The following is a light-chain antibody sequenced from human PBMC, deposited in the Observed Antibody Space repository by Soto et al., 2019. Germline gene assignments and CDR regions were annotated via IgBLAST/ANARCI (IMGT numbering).Light chain of an antibody. V-gene: IGKV3-20*01. J-gene: IGKJ1*01. CDR2: GAS. CDR1: QSVSSSY. Sequence: ESVWTQSPGTLSLSPGERATLSCRASQSVSSSYLAWYQQKPGQAPRLLIYGASSRATGIPDRFSGSGSGTDFTLTISRLEPEDFAVYYCQQYGSSLPWTFGQGTKWIS. CDR3: QQYGSSLPWT.